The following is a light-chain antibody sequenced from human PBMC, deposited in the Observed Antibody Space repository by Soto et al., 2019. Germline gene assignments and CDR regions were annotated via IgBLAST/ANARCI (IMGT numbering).Light chain of an antibody. CDR2: EGS. V-gene: IGLV2-23*01. CDR3: CSYAGSSTKG. Sequence: QSALTQPASVSGSPGQSITISCTGTSSDVGSYNLVSWYQQHPGKAPKLMIYEGSKRPSGVSNRFSGSKSGNTASLTISGFQAEDEADYYCCSYAGSSTKGFGGGTKLTV. CDR1: SSDVGSYNL. J-gene: IGLJ2*01.